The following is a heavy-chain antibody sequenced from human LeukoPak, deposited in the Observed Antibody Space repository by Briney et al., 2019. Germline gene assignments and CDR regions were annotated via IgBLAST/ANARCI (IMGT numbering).Heavy chain of an antibody. J-gene: IGHJ4*02. Sequence: GGTLRLSCAASGFTFSNAWMSWVRQAPGKGLEWVGRIKSKTDGGTTDYAAPVKGRLTMSRDDSTSTLYLQMNSLKTEETAVYYCTADAVVVVAASDYWGQGALATVSS. CDR2: IKSKTDGGTT. CDR3: TADAVVVVAASDY. D-gene: IGHD2-15*01. CDR1: GFTFSNAW. V-gene: IGHV3-15*01.